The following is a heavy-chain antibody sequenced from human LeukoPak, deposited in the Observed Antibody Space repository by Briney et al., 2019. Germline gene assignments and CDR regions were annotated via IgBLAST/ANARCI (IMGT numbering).Heavy chain of an antibody. CDR3: TRDLGLRRMI. Sequence: GGSLSLSCAASGLSLSSNNIHWVRQTPGGGLEWLSYISAGSGTVFSADSVKGRFSISRDNARESLFLQMSSLRVEDTGVYYCTRDLGLRRMIWGRGTLVIVSS. J-gene: IGHJ2*01. CDR2: ISAGSGTV. CDR1: GLSLSSNN. V-gene: IGHV3-48*04.